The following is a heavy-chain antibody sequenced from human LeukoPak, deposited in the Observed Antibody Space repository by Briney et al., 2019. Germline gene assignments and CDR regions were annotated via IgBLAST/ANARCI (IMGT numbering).Heavy chain of an antibody. V-gene: IGHV4-61*02. CDR3: ASDHSGWLGLGY. Sequence: PSQTLSLTCSVSNVSISSGSHYWNWIRQPAGKGLEWIGRIYAGGRSNYNPSLRSRVTISVDTSKNQFSLRLSSVIATDTGVYYCASDHSGWLGLGYWGQGTLVSVSS. CDR2: IYAGGRS. CDR1: NVSISSGSHY. J-gene: IGHJ4*02. D-gene: IGHD6-19*01.